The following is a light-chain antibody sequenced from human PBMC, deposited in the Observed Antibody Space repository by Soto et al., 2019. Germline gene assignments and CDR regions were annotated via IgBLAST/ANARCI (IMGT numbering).Light chain of an antibody. Sequence: DIQMTQSPSTLSASVGDRVTITCRASQSISTWLAWFQQKPGKAPNLLIYKASSLESGVPSRFSGSGSGTEFTLTISNLQPDDFATYYCQQYKSSPLTFGGGTKVEIK. CDR1: QSISTW. V-gene: IGKV1-5*03. CDR2: KAS. CDR3: QQYKSSPLT. J-gene: IGKJ4*01.